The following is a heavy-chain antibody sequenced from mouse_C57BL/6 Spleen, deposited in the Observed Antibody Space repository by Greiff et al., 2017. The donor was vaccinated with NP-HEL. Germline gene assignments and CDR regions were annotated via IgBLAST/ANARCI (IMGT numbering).Heavy chain of an antibody. CDR1: GFTFSSYA. CDR3: ARDDGYYPMDY. V-gene: IGHV5-4*01. CDR2: ISDGGSYT. D-gene: IGHD2-3*01. Sequence: EVQLVESGGGLVKPGGSLKLSCAASGFTFSSYAMSWVRQTPEKRLEWVATISDGGSYTYYPDNVKGRFTISRDNAKNNLYLQMSHLKSEDTARYYCARDDGYYPMDYWGQGTSVTVSS. J-gene: IGHJ4*01.